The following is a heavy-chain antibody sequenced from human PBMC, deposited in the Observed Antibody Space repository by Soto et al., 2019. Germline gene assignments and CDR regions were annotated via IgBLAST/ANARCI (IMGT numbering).Heavy chain of an antibody. CDR1: GFTFSSYG. D-gene: IGHD6-19*01. CDR3: ATLGGWYGG. V-gene: IGHV3-30*03. J-gene: IGHJ4*02. Sequence: PGGSLRLSCAASGFTFSSYGMHWVRQAPGKGLEWVAVISYDGSNKYYADSVKGRFTITRDNSKNTLYLQMNSVRAEDTAVYYCATLGGWYGGWGQGTLVTVSS. CDR2: ISYDGSNK.